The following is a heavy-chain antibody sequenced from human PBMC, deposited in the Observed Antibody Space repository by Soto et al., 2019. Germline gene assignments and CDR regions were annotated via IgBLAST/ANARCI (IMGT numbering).Heavy chain of an antibody. CDR1: GYTFTSYG. Sequence: GASVKVSCKASGYTFTSYGISWVRQAPGQGLEWMGWISAYNGNTNYAQKLQGRVTMTTDTSTSTAYMELRSLRSDDTAVYYCARIRCSSTSCYTHSDYWGQGTLVTVS. J-gene: IGHJ4*02. D-gene: IGHD2-2*02. CDR3: ARIRCSSTSCYTHSDY. V-gene: IGHV1-18*01. CDR2: ISAYNGNT.